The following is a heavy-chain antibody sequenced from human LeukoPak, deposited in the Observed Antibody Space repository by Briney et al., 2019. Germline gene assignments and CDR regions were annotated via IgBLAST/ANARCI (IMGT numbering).Heavy chain of an antibody. CDR1: GFTFSDYW. CDR3: ARSTYYFDY. V-gene: IGHV3-7*01. J-gene: IGHJ4*02. CDR2: IKQDGSEK. D-gene: IGHD2-2*01. Sequence: PGGSLRLSCAASGFTFSDYWMSWVRQAPGKGLEWVANIKQDGSEKYYVDSVKGRFAISRDDARNSLYLQMNSLRAEDTAVYCCARSTYYFDYWGQGTLVTVSS.